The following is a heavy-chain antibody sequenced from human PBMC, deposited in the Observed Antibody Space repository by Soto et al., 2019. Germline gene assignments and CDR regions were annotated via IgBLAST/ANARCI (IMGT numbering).Heavy chain of an antibody. CDR1: GYTFTSYA. D-gene: IGHD4-17*01. CDR3: ARTHHGASSFDY. Sequence: ASVKVSCKASGYTFTSYALHWLLQAPGQRLEWMGWINAGNGNTKYSQKFQGRVTITRDTSASTAYMELSSLRSEDTAVYYCARTHHGASSFDYWGQGTLVTVSS. J-gene: IGHJ4*02. V-gene: IGHV1-3*01. CDR2: INAGNGNT.